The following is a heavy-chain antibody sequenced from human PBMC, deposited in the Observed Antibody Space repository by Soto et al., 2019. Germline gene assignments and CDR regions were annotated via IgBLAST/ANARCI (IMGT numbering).Heavy chain of an antibody. J-gene: IGHJ4*02. CDR2: IKSEADGGTA. V-gene: IGHV3-15*07. D-gene: IGHD3-10*01. Sequence: EVQLVESGGGLVKPGGSLRLSCAASGFAFSDAWMTWVRQAPGKGLEWVGRIKSEADGGTAEHASPVKGRFIISRDDSKNTLSLEMKGLRSEDTGTYYCTTGAMRHAGVICWGQGTLVTVSS. CDR3: TTGAMRHAGVIC. CDR1: GFAFSDAW.